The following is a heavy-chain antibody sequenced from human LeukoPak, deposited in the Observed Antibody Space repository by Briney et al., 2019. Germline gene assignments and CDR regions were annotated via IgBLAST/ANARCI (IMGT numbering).Heavy chain of an antibody. CDR3: ARQYTWNYVGY. CDR1: GGSISSYY. J-gene: IGHJ4*02. CDR2: IYYSGST. Sequence: PSETLSLTCTVSGGSISSYYWSWIRQPPGKGLEWIGYIYYSGSTNYNPSLKSRVTISVDTSKNQFSLKLSSVTAADTAVYYCARQYTWNYVGYWGQGTLVTVSS. D-gene: IGHD1-20*01. V-gene: IGHV4-59*01.